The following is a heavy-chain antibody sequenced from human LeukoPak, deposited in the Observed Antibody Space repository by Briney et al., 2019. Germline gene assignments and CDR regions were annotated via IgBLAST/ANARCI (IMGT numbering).Heavy chain of an antibody. CDR3: ARELGSGWYYFDY. Sequence: ASVKVSCKASGGTFSSYAISWVRQAPGQGLEWMGGIIPIFGTANHAQKFQGRVTITADESTSTAYMELSSLRSEDTAVYYCARELGSGWYYFDYWGQGTLVTVSS. V-gene: IGHV1-69*13. J-gene: IGHJ4*02. CDR2: IIPIFGTA. CDR1: GGTFSSYA. D-gene: IGHD6-19*01.